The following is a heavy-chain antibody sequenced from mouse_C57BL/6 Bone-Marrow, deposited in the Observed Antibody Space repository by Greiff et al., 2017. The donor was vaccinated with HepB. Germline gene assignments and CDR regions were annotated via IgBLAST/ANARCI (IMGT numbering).Heavy chain of an antibody. CDR3: ARENYSNSYAMDY. CDR1: GFTFSSYA. CDR2: ISDGGSYT. J-gene: IGHJ4*01. V-gene: IGHV5-4*01. D-gene: IGHD2-5*01. Sequence: EVQLQESGGGLVKPGGSLKLSCAASGFTFSSYAMSWVRQTPEKRLEWVATISDGGSYTYYPDNVKGRFTISRDNAKNNLYLQMSHLKSEDTAMYYCARENYSNSYAMDYWGQGTSVTVSS.